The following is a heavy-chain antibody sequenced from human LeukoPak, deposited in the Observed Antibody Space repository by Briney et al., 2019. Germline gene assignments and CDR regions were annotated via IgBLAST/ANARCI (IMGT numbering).Heavy chain of an antibody. V-gene: IGHV4-61*02. Sequence: PSETLSLTCTVSGGSISSGSYYWSWIRQPAGKGLEWLGRIYTSGSTNYNPSLKSRVTISVDTSKNQFSLKLSSVTAADTAVYYCARVPFMGYYYYMDVWGKGTTVAVSS. CDR1: GGSISSGSYY. D-gene: IGHD1-26*01. CDR3: ARVPFMGYYYYMDV. J-gene: IGHJ6*03. CDR2: IYTSGST.